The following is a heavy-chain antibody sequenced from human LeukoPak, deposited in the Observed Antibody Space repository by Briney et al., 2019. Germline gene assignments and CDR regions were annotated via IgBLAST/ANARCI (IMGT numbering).Heavy chain of an antibody. CDR2: IYYSGTT. CDR1: GVSISSSYSY. D-gene: IGHD3-3*01. Sequence: PSETLSLTCTVSGVSISSSYSYWGWIRQPPGKGLEWIGSIYYSGTTHYNPSLESRVTISVDTSKNQFSLKLSSVTAADTAVYYCATTYYDFWSGRSHYYMDVWGKGTTVTVSS. CDR3: ATTYYDFWSGRSHYYMDV. J-gene: IGHJ6*03. V-gene: IGHV4-39*07.